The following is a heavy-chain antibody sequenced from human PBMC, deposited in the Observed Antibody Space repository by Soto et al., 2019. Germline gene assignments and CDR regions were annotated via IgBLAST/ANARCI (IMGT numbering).Heavy chain of an antibody. CDR3: ARPRPTATTEGYDY. Sequence: QVQLVQSGAEVKKPGSSVKVSCKASGGPFSSYPLTWVRQAPGQGLEWMGGIIPIFGIVNSAQKFQGRVSITADECTSTAYMELSSLTSEDTAVYYCARPRPTATTEGYDYWGQGTLVTVSS. D-gene: IGHD1-1*01. CDR1: GGPFSSYP. V-gene: IGHV1-69*01. CDR2: IIPIFGIV. J-gene: IGHJ4*02.